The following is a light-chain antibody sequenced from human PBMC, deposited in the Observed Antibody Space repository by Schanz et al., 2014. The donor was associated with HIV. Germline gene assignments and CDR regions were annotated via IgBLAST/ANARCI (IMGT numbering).Light chain of an antibody. Sequence: QSVLTQPTSASGTPGQRVTISCSGSSSNIGFHYVYWYQQLPRAAPKLLIYRDNQRPSGVPDRFSGSKSGTSASLAISGLQSEDEADYYCGTWDESLNVVFGGGTKVTVL. CDR2: RDN. J-gene: IGLJ2*01. V-gene: IGLV1-47*01. CDR1: SSNIGFHY. CDR3: GTWDESLNVV.